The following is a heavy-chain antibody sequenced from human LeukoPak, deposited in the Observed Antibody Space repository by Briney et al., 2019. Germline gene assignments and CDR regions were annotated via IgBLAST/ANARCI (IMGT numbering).Heavy chain of an antibody. D-gene: IGHD3-10*01. V-gene: IGHV3-15*01. J-gene: IGHJ3*02. CDR3: TTDRRTTVRGVIISAFDI. CDR2: IKGKTDGGTT. CDR1: GFTFSSYW. Sequence: GGSLRLSCAASGFTFSSYWMHWVRQAPGKGLEWVGRIKGKTDGGTTDYAAPVKGRFTISRDDSKNMLYLQMNSLKTEDTAMYYCTTDRRTTVRGVIISAFDIWGQGSMVTVSS.